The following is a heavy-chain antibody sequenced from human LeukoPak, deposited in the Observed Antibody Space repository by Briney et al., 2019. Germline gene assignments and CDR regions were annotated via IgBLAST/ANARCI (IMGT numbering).Heavy chain of an antibody. J-gene: IGHJ6*03. V-gene: IGHV1-18*01. CDR1: GYTFTSYG. Sequence: ASVKVSCKASGYTFTSYGISWVRQAPGQGLEWMGWISAYNGNTNYAQKLQGRVTMTTDTSTSTAYMELRSLRSDDTAVYYCASGVSSGYYHYYYMDVWGKGTTVTVSS. CDR2: ISAYNGNT. CDR3: ASGVSSGYYHYYYMDV. D-gene: IGHD3-22*01.